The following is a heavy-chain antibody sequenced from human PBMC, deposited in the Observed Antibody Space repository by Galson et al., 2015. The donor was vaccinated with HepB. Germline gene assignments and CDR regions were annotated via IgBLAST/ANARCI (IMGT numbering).Heavy chain of an antibody. J-gene: IGHJ4*02. CDR2: IKTKANTYAT. CDR3: ICYPFGEAYTKDD. D-gene: IGHD3-16*01. CDR1: GFTFSGSV. Sequence: SLRLSCAASGFTFSGSVIHWVRQAPGKGLEWVGHIKTKANTYATRYSASVNGRFTISRDDSKSTAYLQMNSLKTEDTAVYYCICYPFGEAYTKDDWGQGTLVTVSS. V-gene: IGHV3-73*01.